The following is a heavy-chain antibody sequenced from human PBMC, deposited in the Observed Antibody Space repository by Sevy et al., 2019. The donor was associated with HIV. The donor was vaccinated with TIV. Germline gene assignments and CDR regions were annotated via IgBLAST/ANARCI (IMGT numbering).Heavy chain of an antibody. D-gene: IGHD3-9*01. V-gene: IGHV4-38-2*02. J-gene: IGHJ3*02. CDR2: IYHDGST. CDR3: SSFGRLIIINDDTFEI. Sequence: SETLSLTCTVSGYSISSAYSWGWIRQPPGKGLEWIANIYHDGSTYYNPSLNSRVTISIDTSKNQFSLKLSSVTATDTAVYYCSSFGRLIIINDDTFEIWGQGTMVTVSS. CDR1: GYSISSAYS.